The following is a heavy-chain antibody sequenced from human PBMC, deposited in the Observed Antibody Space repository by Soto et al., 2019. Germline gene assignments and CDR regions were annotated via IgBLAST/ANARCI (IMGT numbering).Heavy chain of an antibody. D-gene: IGHD2-21*02. CDR2: IKSKIDGGTS. J-gene: IGHJ5*02. CDR1: GFIVSSAW. CDR3: TTAPHRALTEDTARS. Sequence: EVQLVESGGGLVKPGGSLRLSCTVSGFIVSSAWMNWVRQAPGKGLEWVGRIKSKIDGGTSDYAAPVQGRFTISLEDSKNMLYLQRESLRTEDTAVYYCTTAPHRALTEDTARSWGQGTLVTVSS. V-gene: IGHV3-15*07.